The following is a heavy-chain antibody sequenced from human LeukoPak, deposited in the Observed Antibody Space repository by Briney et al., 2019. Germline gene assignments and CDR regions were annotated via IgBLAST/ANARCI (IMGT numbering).Heavy chain of an antibody. CDR3: AREDLCYDY. CDR2: IKQDGSEK. J-gene: IGHJ4*02. V-gene: IGHV3-7*01. Sequence: GGSLRLSCAASRFTFSSYWMSWVRQAPGKGLEWVANIKQDGSEKYYVDSMKGRFTISRDNAKNSLYLQMNSLRAEDTAVYYCAREDLCYDYWGQGTLVTVSS. CDR1: RFTFSSYW.